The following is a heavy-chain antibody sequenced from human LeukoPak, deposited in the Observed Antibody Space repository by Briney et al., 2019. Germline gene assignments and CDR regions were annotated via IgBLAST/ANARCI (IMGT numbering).Heavy chain of an antibody. J-gene: IGHJ4*02. CDR2: IDPDGSHQ. D-gene: IGHD2-8*02. V-gene: IGHV3-7*01. Sequence: GGSLRLSCVASGFTFSSYWATWVRQAPGKGLEWVANIDPDGSHQYVDSVKGRFTISRDNAKNSLYLQMNSLRAEDTAVYYCARHGQGLWYYFDYWGQGTLVTVSS. CDR1: GFTFSSYW. CDR3: ARHGQGLWYYFDY.